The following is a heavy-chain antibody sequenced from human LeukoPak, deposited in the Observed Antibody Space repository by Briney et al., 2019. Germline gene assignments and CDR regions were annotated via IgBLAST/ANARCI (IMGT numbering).Heavy chain of an antibody. CDR2: ISYDGSNK. Sequence: GRSLRLSCAASGFTFSSYAMHWVRQAPGKGLEWVAVISYDGSNKYYADSVKGRFTISRDNSKNTLYLQMNSLRAEDTAVYYCARDLGYNSNWFDPWGQGTLVTVSS. CDR3: ARDLGYNSNWFDP. J-gene: IGHJ5*02. D-gene: IGHD5-24*01. V-gene: IGHV3-30*04. CDR1: GFTFSSYA.